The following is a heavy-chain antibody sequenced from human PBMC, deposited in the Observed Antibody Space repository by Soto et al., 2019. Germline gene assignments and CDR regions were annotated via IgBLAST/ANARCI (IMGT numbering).Heavy chain of an antibody. J-gene: IGHJ6*02. D-gene: IGHD6-13*01. CDR3: ARSDLYRVGAAGLDV. Sequence: QVQLVESGGGVVQPGRCLRLSCAASGFTFSSYGMHWVRQAPGKGLEWVAVIWSDGSNKYYADSVKGRFTISRDNSKNTLYLQMNSLRGDDTAVYYCARSDLYRVGAAGLDVWGQGTTVTVSS. V-gene: IGHV3-33*01. CDR2: IWSDGSNK. CDR1: GFTFSSYG.